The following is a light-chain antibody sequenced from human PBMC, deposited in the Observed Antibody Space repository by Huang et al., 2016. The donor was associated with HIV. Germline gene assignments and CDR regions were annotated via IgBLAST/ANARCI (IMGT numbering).Light chain of an antibody. CDR3: QQRSKWPLT. CDR1: QSIGTY. J-gene: IGKJ4*01. Sequence: EIVLTQSPVTLSLSPGDRATPSCRASQSIGTYLAWYQHKSGQAPRFLIYDVSNRAAGVPARFSASGSETDFTLTSASLDPDDFAIYHCQQRSKWPLTFGGGTKVEMK. V-gene: IGKV3-11*01. CDR2: DVS.